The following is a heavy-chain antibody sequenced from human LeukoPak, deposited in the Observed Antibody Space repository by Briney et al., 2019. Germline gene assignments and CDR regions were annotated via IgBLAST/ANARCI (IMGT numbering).Heavy chain of an antibody. CDR2: IYSGGST. V-gene: IGHV3-53*01. J-gene: IGHJ4*02. CDR1: GFTVSSNY. D-gene: IGHD5-24*01. Sequence: GGSLGLSCAASGFTVSSNYMSWVRQAPGKGLEWVSVIYSGGSTYYADSVKGRFTISRDNSKNTLYPQMNSLRAEDTAVYYCARVRDGYNTLDYWGQGTLVTVSS. CDR3: ARVRDGYNTLDY.